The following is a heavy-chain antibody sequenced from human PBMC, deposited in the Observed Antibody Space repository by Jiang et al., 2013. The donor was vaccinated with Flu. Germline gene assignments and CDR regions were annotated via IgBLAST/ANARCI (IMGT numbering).Heavy chain of an antibody. J-gene: IGHJ4*02. V-gene: IGHV1-8*01. CDR3: LCDYSNCETCN. D-gene: IGHD4-11*01. CDR1: GYSFTNYD. Sequence: SGAEVKKPGASVKVSCKASGYSFTNYDMNWVRQATGQGLEWMGWVNPNSGNTGYAQKFQGRVSMTMDTSTSTAYMELSSLRSEDTAVYYCLCDYSNCETCNWGQGTLVTVSS. CDR2: VNPNSGNT.